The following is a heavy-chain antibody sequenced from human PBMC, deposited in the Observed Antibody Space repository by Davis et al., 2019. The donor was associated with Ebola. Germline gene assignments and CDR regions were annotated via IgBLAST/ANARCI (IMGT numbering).Heavy chain of an antibody. CDR3: ARMRLLIEPTGKRRVIRWFDQ. J-gene: IGHJ5*02. Sequence: PSETLSLTCTVSGASITNSNYYWGCVRQPPGKGLEWIANIYYTGSTQYNPSIKSRVSMSVDTTKNQFSLRLRSVTAADTAVYYCARMRLLIEPTGKRRVIRWFDQWGQGALVTVSP. V-gene: IGHV4-39*07. D-gene: IGHD6-13*01. CDR1: GASITNSNYY. CDR2: IYYTGST.